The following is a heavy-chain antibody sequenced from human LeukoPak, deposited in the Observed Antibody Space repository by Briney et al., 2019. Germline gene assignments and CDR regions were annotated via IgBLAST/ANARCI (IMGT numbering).Heavy chain of an antibody. D-gene: IGHD6-19*01. V-gene: IGHV5-51*01. Sequence: GESLKISCKGSGYSFTNYWIGWVRQMPGRGLEWMGFIYPGDSDTRYSPSFQGQVTISADKSVSTVYLQWGSLKASDTAMYYCARQGSNSGWYVDYWGQGTLVTVSS. J-gene: IGHJ4*02. CDR1: GYSFTNYW. CDR3: ARQGSNSGWYVDY. CDR2: IYPGDSDT.